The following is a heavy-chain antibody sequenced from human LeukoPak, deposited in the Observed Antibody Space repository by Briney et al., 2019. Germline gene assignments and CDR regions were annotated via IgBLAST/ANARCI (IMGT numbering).Heavy chain of an antibody. CDR1: GFTFRKGW. V-gene: IGHV3-7*01. Sequence: GGAPRLSCAASGFTFRKGWVSWVPPGSGEGLELVANIKQDGSEKYYVDSVKGRFTISRDNAKNLLYLQMNSLRAEDTAVYYCARNQRRLDYWGQGTLVTVSS. D-gene: IGHD1-14*01. J-gene: IGHJ4*02. CDR3: ARNQRRLDY. CDR2: IKQDGSEK.